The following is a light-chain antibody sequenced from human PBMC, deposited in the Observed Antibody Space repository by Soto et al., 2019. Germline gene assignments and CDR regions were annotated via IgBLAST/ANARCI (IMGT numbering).Light chain of an antibody. CDR3: QQYNNWPRT. CDR1: QSVSSD. Sequence: EIVMTQSPATLSVSPGERATLSCRASQSVSSDIAWYHQKPGQPPRLLIYGASTRATEIPARFSGSGSGTEFTLTINSLQSEDFAVYYCQQYNNWPRTFGQGTKVDIK. V-gene: IGKV3-15*01. CDR2: GAS. J-gene: IGKJ1*01.